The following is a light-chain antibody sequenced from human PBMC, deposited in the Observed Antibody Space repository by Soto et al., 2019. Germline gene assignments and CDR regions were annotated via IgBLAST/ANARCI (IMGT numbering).Light chain of an antibody. CDR2: KAS. V-gene: IGKV1-5*03. Sequence: DIQMTQSPSTLSASVGDRVTITCRASQSISSWLAWYQQKPGKAPKLLIYKASSLESGVPSRFSGSGSGTEFTLTISSLQPDDFATYYCQQYNSSPVTFGQGTKVEIQ. CDR1: QSISSW. CDR3: QQYNSSPVT. J-gene: IGKJ1*01.